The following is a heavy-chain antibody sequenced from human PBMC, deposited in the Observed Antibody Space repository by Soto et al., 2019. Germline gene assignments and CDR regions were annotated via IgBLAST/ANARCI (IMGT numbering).Heavy chain of an antibody. CDR2: IYHSGST. D-gene: IGHD2-15*01. Sequence: QLQLQESGSGLVKPSQTLSLTCAVSGGSISSGGYSWSWIRQPPGKGLEWIGYIYHSGSTYYNPSLKSRVTISVDRSKNQFSLKLSSVTAADTAVYYCARTSLAAPYVDYWGQGTLVTVSS. CDR1: GGSISSGGYS. V-gene: IGHV4-30-2*01. J-gene: IGHJ4*02. CDR3: ARTSLAAPYVDY.